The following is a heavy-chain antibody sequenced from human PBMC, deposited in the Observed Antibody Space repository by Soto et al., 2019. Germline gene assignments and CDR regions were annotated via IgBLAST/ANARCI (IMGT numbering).Heavy chain of an antibody. Sequence: QVQLQESGPGLVKPSGTLSLTCAVSGDSISSHDWWSWVRQPPKKGLEWIGEIYHSGGTNYNPSLMCRATISVDNSKNQFSLKLSSVTAADTAVYYCVRNGYYSLDYWGQGTLVTVSS. CDR1: GDSISSHDW. CDR2: IYHSGGT. CDR3: VRNGYYSLDY. V-gene: IGHV4-4*02. D-gene: IGHD3-3*01. J-gene: IGHJ4*02.